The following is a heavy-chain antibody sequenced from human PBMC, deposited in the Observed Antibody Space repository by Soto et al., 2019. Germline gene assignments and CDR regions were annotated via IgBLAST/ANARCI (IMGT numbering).Heavy chain of an antibody. CDR3: ARNPVGSYYYMDV. Sequence: PGASLKISCKGSGYSFTSYWIGWVRQMPGKGLEWMGIIYPGDSDTRYSPSFQGQVTISADKSISTAYLQWSSLKASDTAMYYCARNPVGSYYYMDVWGKGTTVTVSS. V-gene: IGHV5-51*01. CDR1: GYSFTSYW. J-gene: IGHJ6*03. D-gene: IGHD3-10*01. CDR2: IYPGDSDT.